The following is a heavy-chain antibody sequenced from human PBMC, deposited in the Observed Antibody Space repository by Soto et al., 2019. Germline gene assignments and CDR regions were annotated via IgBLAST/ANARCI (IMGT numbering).Heavy chain of an antibody. CDR3: VKQSGTYYGSFDF. CDR1: GITLSSYA. J-gene: IGHJ4*02. CDR2: IGRDGGSI. V-gene: IGHV3-64*05. D-gene: IGHD1-26*01. Sequence: GGSLRLSCSASGITLSSYAMDWVRQAPGKGLEFVATIGRDGGSIRYADSVKGRFTISRDNSKNTLYVQMNSLRTEDTAVYYCVKQSGTYYGSFDFWGQGTLVTVSS.